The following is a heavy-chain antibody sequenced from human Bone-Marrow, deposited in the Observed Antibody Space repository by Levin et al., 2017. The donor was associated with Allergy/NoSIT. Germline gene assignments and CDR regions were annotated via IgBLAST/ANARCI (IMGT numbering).Heavy chain of an antibody. CDR3: ASARWDY. Sequence: SQTLSLTCAVSGDSIISSHWWSWVRQPPGRGLEWFGEIYHSGSTNYNPSLKSRVTLSVDMSKNEFSLNLNTVTAADTAVYYCASARWDYWGQGALVIVSS. D-gene: IGHD2-15*01. CDR2: IYHSGST. J-gene: IGHJ4*02. CDR1: GDSIISSHW. V-gene: IGHV4-4*02.